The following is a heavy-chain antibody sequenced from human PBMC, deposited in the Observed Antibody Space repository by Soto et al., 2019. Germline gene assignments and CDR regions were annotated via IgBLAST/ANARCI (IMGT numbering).Heavy chain of an antibody. CDR1: GGSISSNY. CDR3: ARSYPNTIFGVVPSRGLDV. J-gene: IGHJ6*02. Sequence: LSLPFIVSGGSISSNYWSWIRQPPGKGLEWIGYIYYTGSTNFNPSLKNRVIISVDTSKNQFSLKLSSVTAADTAVYYCARSYPNTIFGVVPSRGLDVWGQGTTVTVSS. CDR2: IYYTGST. V-gene: IGHV4-59*01. D-gene: IGHD3-3*01.